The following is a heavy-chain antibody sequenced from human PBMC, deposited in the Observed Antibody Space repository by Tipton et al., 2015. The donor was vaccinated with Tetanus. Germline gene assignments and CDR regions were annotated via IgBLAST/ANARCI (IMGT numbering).Heavy chain of an antibody. CDR3: ARDNSVPAALDY. J-gene: IGHJ4*02. Sequence: TLSLTCAVSGVSISSDDYSWSWIRQPPGKGLEWIAYIYHSGRTNYNPSLKSQVTISVDGSKNQFSLKLSSVTAADTAVYYCARDNSVPAALDYWGQGTLVTVSS. CDR2: IYHSGRT. D-gene: IGHD2-2*01. CDR1: GVSISSDDYS. V-gene: IGHV4-30-2*01.